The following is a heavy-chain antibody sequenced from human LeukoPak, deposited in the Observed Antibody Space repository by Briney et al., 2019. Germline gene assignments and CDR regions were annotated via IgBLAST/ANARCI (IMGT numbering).Heavy chain of an antibody. CDR1: GFTFSSNY. CDR2: IYSGGST. D-gene: IGHD6-19*01. J-gene: IGHJ4*02. CDR3: AATPGIAVFDY. V-gene: IGHV3-66*02. Sequence: GGSLRLPCAASGFTFSSNYMSWVRQAPGKGLEWVSVIYSGGSTYYADSVKGRFTISRDNSKNTLYLQMNSLRAEDTAVYYCAATPGIAVFDYWGQGTLVTVSS.